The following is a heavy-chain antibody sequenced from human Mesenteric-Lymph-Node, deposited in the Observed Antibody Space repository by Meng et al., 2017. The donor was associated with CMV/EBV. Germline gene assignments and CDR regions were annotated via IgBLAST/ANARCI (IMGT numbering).Heavy chain of an antibody. CDR3: ARNHYDIWSASSQCFFDH. CDR1: GYSFSSYW. D-gene: IGHD3-3*01. V-gene: IGHV5-51*01. CDR2: IYPLDSDT. Sequence: GGSLRLSCKGSGYSFSSYWIGWVRQMPGKGLEWMGVIYPLDSDTRYSPSFQGQVTISADKSINTAYLQWSSLKASDTAIYYCARNHYDIWSASSQCFFDHWGQGTLVTVSS. J-gene: IGHJ4*02.